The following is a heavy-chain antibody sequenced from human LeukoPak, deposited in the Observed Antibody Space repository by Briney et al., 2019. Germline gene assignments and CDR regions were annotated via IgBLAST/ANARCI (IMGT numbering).Heavy chain of an antibody. CDR1: FPFRSYN. D-gene: IGHD3-22*01. CDR2: ISGRGGST. CDR3: AKERPSDYDSSGCYPYYLDY. Sequence: PGGFLRLSWCSPGFPFRSYNMNWVRQAPGKGLEGGSGISGRGGSTFSADSVKGRFTISRDNSNNTVYLKKNSLRAEDTAVYYCAKERPSDYDSSGCYPYYLDYWGQGTLVTVSS. V-gene: IGHV3-23*01. J-gene: IGHJ4*02.